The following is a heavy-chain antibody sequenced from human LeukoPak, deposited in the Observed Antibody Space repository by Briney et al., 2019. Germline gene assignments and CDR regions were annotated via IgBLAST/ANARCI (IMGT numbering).Heavy chain of an antibody. D-gene: IGHD6-6*01. CDR1: GFTFSSYG. Sequence: GGSLRLSCAASGFTFSSYGMSWVRQAPGKGLEWVSGISDSGGSIYYAQSVKGRFTISRDNSKNTPYLQMNSLRAEDTAVYYCAKDLKQLANFDYWGQGTLVTVSS. V-gene: IGHV3-23*01. CDR2: ISDSGGSI. J-gene: IGHJ4*02. CDR3: AKDLKQLANFDY.